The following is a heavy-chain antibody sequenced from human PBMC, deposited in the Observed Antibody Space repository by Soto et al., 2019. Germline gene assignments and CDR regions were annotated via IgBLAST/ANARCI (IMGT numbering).Heavy chain of an antibody. J-gene: IGHJ4*02. CDR1: GFSLSTTGVG. CDR3: AHRRGGYNWDDAHFDY. V-gene: IGHV2-5*02. CDR2: AYWDDDN. Sequence: QITLKESGPTLVKPTQTLTLTCSFSGFSLSTTGVGVGWIRQPPGKALEWLGFAYWDDDNRYSPSLKSRLTITTDTSGNQVVLTMTNMDTVDTATYFCAHRRGGYNWDDAHFDYWGQGTLVTVSS. D-gene: IGHD1-20*01.